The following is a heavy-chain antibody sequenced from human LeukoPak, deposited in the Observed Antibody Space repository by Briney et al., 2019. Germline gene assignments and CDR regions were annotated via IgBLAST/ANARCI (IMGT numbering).Heavy chain of an antibody. V-gene: IGHV5-51*01. Sequence: GESLKISCKGSGYSFTSYWIGWVRQMPGKGLEWMGIIYPGDSDTRYSPSFQGQVTISADKSISTAYLQWSSLKASDTAMYYCARHVDGSGSYYNGFDYWGQGTVVTVSS. CDR2: IYPGDSDT. CDR3: ARHVDGSGSYYNGFDY. CDR1: GYSFTSYW. D-gene: IGHD3-10*01. J-gene: IGHJ4*02.